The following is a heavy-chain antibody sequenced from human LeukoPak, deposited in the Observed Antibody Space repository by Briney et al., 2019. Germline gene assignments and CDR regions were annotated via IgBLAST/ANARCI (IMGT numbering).Heavy chain of an antibody. CDR1: GDSGSSNSAA. Sequence: SQTLSLTCAISGDSGSSNSAAWNWIRQSPSRGLEWLGRTYYRSKWYNDYAVSVKSRITINPDTSKNQFSLQLNSVTAADTAVYYCARVRTKTIFGASDAFDLWGQGTLVTVSS. V-gene: IGHV6-1*01. CDR2: TYYRSKWYN. J-gene: IGHJ3*01. D-gene: IGHD3-3*01. CDR3: ARVRTKTIFGASDAFDL.